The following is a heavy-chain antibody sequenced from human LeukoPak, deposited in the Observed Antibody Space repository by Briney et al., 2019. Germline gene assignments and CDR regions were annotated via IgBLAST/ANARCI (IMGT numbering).Heavy chain of an antibody. J-gene: IGHJ4*02. CDR1: VFTFSSYA. D-gene: IGHD6-19*01. V-gene: IGHV3-23*01. CDR3: AKLNPGIAVAGTVDY. CDR2: ISGSGGST. Sequence: GESLKISCAASVFTFSSYATSWVRQAPGKGLEWVSAISGSGGSTYYADSVKGRFTISRDNSKNTLYLQMNSLRAEDTAVYYCAKLNPGIAVAGTVDYWGQGTLVTVSS.